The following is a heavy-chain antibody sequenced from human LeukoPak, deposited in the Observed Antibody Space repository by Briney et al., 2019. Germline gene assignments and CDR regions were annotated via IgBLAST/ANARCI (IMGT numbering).Heavy chain of an antibody. CDR2: INPSGGST. CDR3: ASLGYGSGKYDC. D-gene: IGHD3-10*01. V-gene: IGHV1-46*01. Sequence: ASVKVSCKASGYTFTSYYMHWVRQAPGQGLEWMGIINPSGGSTSYAQKFQGRVTMTRDTSTSTVYMELSSLRSEDTAVYYGASLGYGSGKYDCWGQGTLVTVSS. CDR1: GYTFTSYY. J-gene: IGHJ4*02.